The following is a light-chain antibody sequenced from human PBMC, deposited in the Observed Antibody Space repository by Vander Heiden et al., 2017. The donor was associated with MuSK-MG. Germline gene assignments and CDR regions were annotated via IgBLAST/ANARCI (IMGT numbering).Light chain of an antibody. CDR2: DVS. Sequence: QSALTQPRSVSGSPGQSVTISCTGPSSDVGGYNYVSWNQKPPANAPNLMFYDVSKRPSGVPDRFSGSKSGNTASLTISGLQAEDEADYYCCSYAGSYLWVFGGGTKLTVL. CDR1: SSDVGGYNY. V-gene: IGLV2-11*01. J-gene: IGLJ3*02. CDR3: CSYAGSYLWV.